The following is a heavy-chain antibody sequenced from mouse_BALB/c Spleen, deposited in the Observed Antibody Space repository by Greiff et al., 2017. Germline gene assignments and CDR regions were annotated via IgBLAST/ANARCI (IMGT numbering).Heavy chain of an antibody. CDR1: GFNIKDTY. CDR2: IDPANGNT. CDR3: APSAVITGGFAY. D-gene: IGHD2-4*01. J-gene: IGHJ3*01. V-gene: IGHV14-3*02. Sequence: VQLKQSGAELVKPGASVKLSCTASGFNIKDTYMHWVKQRPEQGLEWIGRIDPANGNTKYDPKFQGKATITADTSSNTAYLQLSSLTSEDAAVYYCAPSAVITGGFAYWGQGTLVTVSA.